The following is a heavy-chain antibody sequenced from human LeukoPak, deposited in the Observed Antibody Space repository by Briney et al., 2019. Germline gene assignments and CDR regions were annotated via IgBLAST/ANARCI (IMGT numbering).Heavy chain of an antibody. CDR1: GYTFTSYG. Sequence: ASVKVSCKASGYTFTSYGISWVRQAPGQGLEWMGWISAYNGNTNYAQKLQGRVTMTRDTSISTAYMELSSLRSDDTAVYYCARNDESLRLRTDYWGQGTLVTVTS. J-gene: IGHJ4*02. V-gene: IGHV1-18*01. CDR2: ISAYNGNT. CDR3: ARNDESLRLRTDY. D-gene: IGHD5-12*01.